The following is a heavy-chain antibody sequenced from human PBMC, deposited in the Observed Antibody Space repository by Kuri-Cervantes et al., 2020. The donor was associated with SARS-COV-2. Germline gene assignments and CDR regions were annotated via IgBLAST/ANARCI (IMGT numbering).Heavy chain of an antibody. Sequence: SETLSLTCTVSGCSISSYYWSWIRQPPGKGLEWIGYIYYSGSTNYNPSLKSRVTISVDTSKNQFSLKLSSVTAADTAVYYCARGWDYGSGSYYPRGDYGMDVWGQGTTVTVSS. J-gene: IGHJ6*02. V-gene: IGHV4-59*01. D-gene: IGHD3-10*01. CDR1: GCSISSYY. CDR2: IYYSGST. CDR3: ARGWDYGSGSYYPRGDYGMDV.